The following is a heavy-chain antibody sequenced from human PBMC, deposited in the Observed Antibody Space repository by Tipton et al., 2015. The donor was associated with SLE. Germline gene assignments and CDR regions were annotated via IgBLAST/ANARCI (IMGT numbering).Heavy chain of an antibody. CDR2: IFNNENT. CDR3: ARDYGVRHYFYGMDV. V-gene: IGHV4-59*12. D-gene: IGHD4-17*01. CDR1: GGSISSYY. Sequence: TLSLTCTVSGGSISSYYWSWIRQPPGKGLEWIAYIFNNENTNYNPSLKSRVTISVDTSKNQFSLKLSSVTAADTAVYYCARDYGVRHYFYGMDVWGQGATVTVSS. J-gene: IGHJ6*02.